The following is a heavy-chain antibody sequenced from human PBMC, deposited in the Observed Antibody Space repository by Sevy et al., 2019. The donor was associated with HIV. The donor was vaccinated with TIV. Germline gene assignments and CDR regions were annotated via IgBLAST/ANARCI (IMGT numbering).Heavy chain of an antibody. Sequence: GGSLRLSCVASGFTFSNFAMHWVRQSPGKGLEWVSRMNEDGSVTNHADSVRGRFTISRDIAKNTLYLQMNSLSVDDTAVYYCVKDFGGPTDYWGQGNVVTVSS. CDR2: MNEDGSVT. D-gene: IGHD3-16*01. CDR3: VKDFGGPTDY. V-gene: IGHV3-74*01. CDR1: GFTFSNFA. J-gene: IGHJ4*02.